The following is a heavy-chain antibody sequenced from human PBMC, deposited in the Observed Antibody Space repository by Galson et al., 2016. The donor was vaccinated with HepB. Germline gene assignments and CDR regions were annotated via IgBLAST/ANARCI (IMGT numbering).Heavy chain of an antibody. J-gene: IGHJ3*02. CDR3: AREVGNTSSWGTFDI. CDR2: INPDDGGT. CDR1: GYSFTDNY. Sequence: SVKASCKASGYSFTDNYLHWIRQAPGQGLEWMGWINPDDGGTKYAQRLEGWVTLTGDTSITTAYMELKGLRSDDTAVYYCAREVGNTSSWGTFDIWGQGTMVTVSA. D-gene: IGHD6-13*01. V-gene: IGHV1-2*04.